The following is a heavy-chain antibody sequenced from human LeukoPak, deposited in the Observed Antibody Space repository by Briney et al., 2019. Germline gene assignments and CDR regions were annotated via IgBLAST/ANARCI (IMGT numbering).Heavy chain of an antibody. CDR2: IYPGDSES. J-gene: IGHJ4*02. Sequence: GESLKISCKGSGYSFTSYWIGWVRQMPGKGLEWMGTIYPGDSESRYSPSFQGQVTISADKSISTAYLQWSSLKASDTAMYYCARSYDGSGYYFDSWGQGTLVTVSS. CDR3: ARSYDGSGYYFDS. D-gene: IGHD3-22*01. CDR1: GYSFTSYW. V-gene: IGHV5-51*01.